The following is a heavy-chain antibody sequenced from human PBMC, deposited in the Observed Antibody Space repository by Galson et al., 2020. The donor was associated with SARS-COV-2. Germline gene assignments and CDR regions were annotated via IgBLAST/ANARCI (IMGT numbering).Heavy chain of an antibody. J-gene: IGHJ6*02. D-gene: IGHD2-15*01. CDR2: INPNSGGT. V-gene: IGHV1-2*02. CDR3: ARVGIARGYYYYGMDV. Sequence: ASVKVSCKASGYTFTGYYMHWVRQAPGQGLEWMGWINPNSGGTNYAQKFQGRVTMTRDTSISTAYMELSRLRSDDTAVYYCARVGIARGYYYYGMDVWGQGTTVTVSS. CDR1: GYTFTGYY.